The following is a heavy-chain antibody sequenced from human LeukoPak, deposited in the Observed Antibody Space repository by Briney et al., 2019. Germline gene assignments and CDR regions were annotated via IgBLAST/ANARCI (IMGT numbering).Heavy chain of an antibody. CDR2: ISGSGGST. D-gene: IGHD4/OR15-4a*01. J-gene: IGHJ4*02. CDR3: AKVKYGGQGYFDY. V-gene: IGHV3-23*01. CDR1: GFTFSSYA. Sequence: GGSLRLPCAASGFTFSSYAMSWVRQAPGKGLEWVSAISGSGGSTYYADSVKGRFTISRDNSKNTLYLQMNSLRAEDTAVYYCAKVKYGGQGYFDYWGQGTLVTVSS.